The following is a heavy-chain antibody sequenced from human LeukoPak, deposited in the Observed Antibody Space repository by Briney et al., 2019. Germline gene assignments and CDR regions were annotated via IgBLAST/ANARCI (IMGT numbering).Heavy chain of an antibody. CDR3: ARVRGEIRVYVRAVANTAMAFDY. J-gene: IGHJ4*02. CDR2: ISSSSSYI. Sequence: GGSLRLSCAASGFTFSSYSMNWVRQAPGKGLEWVSSISSSSSYIYYADSVKGRFTISRDNAKNSLYLQMNSLRAEDTAVYYCARVRGEIRVYVRAVANTAMAFDYWGQGTLVTVSS. D-gene: IGHD5-18*01. V-gene: IGHV3-21*01. CDR1: GFTFSSYS.